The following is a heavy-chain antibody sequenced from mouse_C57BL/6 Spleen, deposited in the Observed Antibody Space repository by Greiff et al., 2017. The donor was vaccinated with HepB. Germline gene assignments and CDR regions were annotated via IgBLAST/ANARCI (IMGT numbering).Heavy chain of an antibody. CDR2: ISDGGSYT. J-gene: IGHJ4*01. V-gene: IGHV5-4*01. CDR1: GFTFSSYA. CDR3: ARGFYKDAMDY. Sequence: DVQLVESGGGLVKPGGSLKLSCAASGFTFSSYAMSWVRQTPEKRLEWVATISDGGSYTYYPDNVKGRFTISRDNAKNNLYLQMSHLKSEDTAMYYCARGFYKDAMDYWGQGTSVTVSS. D-gene: IGHD1-3*01.